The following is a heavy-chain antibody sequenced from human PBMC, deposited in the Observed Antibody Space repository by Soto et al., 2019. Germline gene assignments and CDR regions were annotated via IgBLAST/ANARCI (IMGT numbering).Heavy chain of an antibody. V-gene: IGHV4-34*01. J-gene: IGHJ5*02. Sequence: SETLSLTCAVYGGSFSGYYWSWIRQPPGKGLEWIGEINHSGSTNYNPSLKSRDTISVDTSKNQFSLQLSSVTAADTALYYCARGTQLELNRFDPWGQGTLVTVSS. CDR1: GGSFSGYY. CDR2: INHSGST. D-gene: IGHD1-7*01. CDR3: ARGTQLELNRFDP.